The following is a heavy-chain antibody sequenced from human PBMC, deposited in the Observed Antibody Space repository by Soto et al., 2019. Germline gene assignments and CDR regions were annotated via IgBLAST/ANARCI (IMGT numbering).Heavy chain of an antibody. J-gene: IGHJ6*02. V-gene: IGHV3-30-3*01. CDR2: ISYDGSNK. CDR3: ARDEVWLRGNRYYYGMDV. D-gene: IGHD5-12*01. Sequence: QVQLVESGGGVVQPGRSLRLSCAASGFTFSSYAMHWVRQAPGKGLEWVAVISYDGSNKYYADSVKGRFTISRDNSKNTLYLQMNSLRAEDTAVYYCARDEVWLRGNRYYYGMDVWGQGTTVTVSS. CDR1: GFTFSSYA.